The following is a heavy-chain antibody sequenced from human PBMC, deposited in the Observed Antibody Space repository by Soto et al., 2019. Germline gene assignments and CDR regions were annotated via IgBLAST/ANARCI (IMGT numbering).Heavy chain of an antibody. CDR3: ARDQGNNWDLDY. CDR1: GFTFSTYP. CDR2: IRSSSSTI. V-gene: IGHV3-48*01. J-gene: IGHJ4*02. Sequence: EVQLVESGGGLVQPGGSLRLSCAASGFTFSTYPMNWVRQVPGKGLEWVSYIRSSSSTIYYADSVKGRFTISIDSAKNSLYRQMTSLRAEDTAVYYCARDQGNNWDLDYWGQGTLVTVSS. D-gene: IGHD1-1*01.